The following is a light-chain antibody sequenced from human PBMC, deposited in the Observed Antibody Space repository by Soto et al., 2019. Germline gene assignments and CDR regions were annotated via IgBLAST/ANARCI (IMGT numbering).Light chain of an antibody. V-gene: IGKV2-28*01. CDR1: QSLLYSNGYTY. Sequence: DIVMTQSPLSLPVTPGEPASISCRSSQSLLYSNGYTYLNWYLQKPGQSPQLLIYLGSNRASGVTDRFSGGGSGTDFTLKISRVEAEDVGVYYCMQAVETPLTFGGGTKVEIK. CDR3: MQAVETPLT. CDR2: LGS. J-gene: IGKJ4*01.